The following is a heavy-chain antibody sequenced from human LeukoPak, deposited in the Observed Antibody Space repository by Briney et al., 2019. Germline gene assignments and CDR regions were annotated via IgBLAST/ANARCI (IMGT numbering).Heavy chain of an antibody. V-gene: IGHV4-4*09. CDR1: GGSISSYY. J-gene: IGHJ5*02. Sequence: SETLSLTCTVSGGSISSYYWSWIRQPPGKGLEWIGYIYTSGSTNYNPSLKGRVTISVDTSKNQFSLKLSSVTAADTAVYYCARETYYDFWSGSYNWFDPWGQGTLVTVSS. CDR2: IYTSGST. CDR3: ARETYYDFWSGSYNWFDP. D-gene: IGHD3-3*01.